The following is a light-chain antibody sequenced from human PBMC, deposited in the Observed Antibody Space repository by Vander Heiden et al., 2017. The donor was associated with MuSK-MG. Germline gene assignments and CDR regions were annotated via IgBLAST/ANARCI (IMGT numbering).Light chain of an antibody. V-gene: IGKV1-27*01. CDR3: QKYDDAPLT. Sequence: DIQVTQSPSSLSASVVDRVTITCRPSHGISNYLAWYQQKPGKVPKLLIYAASTLQSGVPSRFSGSGSGTDFTLTISSLQPEDVATYFCQKYDDAPLTFGGGTKVEIK. J-gene: IGKJ4*01. CDR2: AAS. CDR1: HGISNY.